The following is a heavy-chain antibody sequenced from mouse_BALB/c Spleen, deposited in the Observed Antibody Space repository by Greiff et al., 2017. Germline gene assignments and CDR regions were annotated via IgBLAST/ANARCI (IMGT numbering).Heavy chain of an antibody. CDR1: GFTFSSYA. D-gene: IGHD1-1*01. CDR3: ARGGDYYGSSSFAY. CDR2: ISSGGST. V-gene: IGHV5-6-5*01. Sequence: EVQVVESGGGLVKPGGSLKLSCAASGFTFSSYAMSWVRQTPEKRLEWVASISSGGSTYYPDSVKGRFTISRDNARNILYLQMSSLRSEDTAMYYCARGGDYYGSSSFAYWGQGTLVTVSA. J-gene: IGHJ3*01.